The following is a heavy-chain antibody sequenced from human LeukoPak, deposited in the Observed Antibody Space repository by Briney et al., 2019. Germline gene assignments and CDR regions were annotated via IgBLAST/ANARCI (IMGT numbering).Heavy chain of an antibody. V-gene: IGHV1-69*04. D-gene: IGHD3-22*01. J-gene: IGHJ4*02. Sequence: GASVKVSCKASGGTFSSYTISWVRQAPGQGLELMGRIIPILGIANYAQKFQGRVTITADKSTSTAYMELSSLRSEDTAVYYCARDFSDSSGHYPLGYWGQGTLVTVSS. CDR1: GGTFSSYT. CDR2: IIPILGIA. CDR3: ARDFSDSSGHYPLGY.